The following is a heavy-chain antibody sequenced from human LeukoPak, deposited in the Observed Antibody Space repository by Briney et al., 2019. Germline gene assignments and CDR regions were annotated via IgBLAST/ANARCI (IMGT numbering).Heavy chain of an antibody. Sequence: GGSLRLSCAASEFTFSSYDMHWVRQAPGKGLEWVSSVSSTSGYIYYADSVKGRFTISRDNSKNSVYLQMNSLRAEDTAVYYCARRSPEYYYYAMDVWGQGTTVTVSS. CDR2: VSSTSGYI. CDR3: ARRSPEYYYYAMDV. D-gene: IGHD1-14*01. CDR1: EFTFSSYD. J-gene: IGHJ6*02. V-gene: IGHV3-21*01.